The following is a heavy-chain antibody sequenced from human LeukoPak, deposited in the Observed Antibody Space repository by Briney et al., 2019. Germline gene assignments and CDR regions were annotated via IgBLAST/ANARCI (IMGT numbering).Heavy chain of an antibody. CDR2: IFYSGIT. D-gene: IGHD3-3*01. J-gene: IGHJ4*02. CDR1: GGSISSSSYY. V-gene: IGHV4-39*01. Sequence: SETLSLTCTVSGGSISSSSYYWGWIRQPPGTGLEWIGRIFYSGITYYNPSFKSRVTMSVDTSKNQFSLKLSSVTAADTAVYYSARASYDFWSGRDLFDYWGQGTLVTVSS. CDR3: ARASYDFWSGRDLFDY.